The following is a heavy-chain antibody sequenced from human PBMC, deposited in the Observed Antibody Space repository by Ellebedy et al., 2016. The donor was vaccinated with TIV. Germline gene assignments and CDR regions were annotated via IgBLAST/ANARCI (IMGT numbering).Heavy chain of an antibody. Sequence: GESLKISCQASGFTFSDYYMSWIRQAPGKGLEWVSYISGSGRTIFYADSVKGRFTISRDNAKNSLYLHMNSLRADDTAVYYCARPDYRYDSWGQGTQVTVSS. CDR2: ISGSGRTI. V-gene: IGHV3-11*01. J-gene: IGHJ4*02. CDR3: ARPDYRYDS. CDR1: GFTFSDYY. D-gene: IGHD4-11*01.